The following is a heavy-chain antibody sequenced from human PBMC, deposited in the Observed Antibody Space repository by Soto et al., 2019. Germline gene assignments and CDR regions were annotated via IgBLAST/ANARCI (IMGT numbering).Heavy chain of an antibody. CDR1: GHKVTELS. CDR3: ATVVGLGRYYFDA. Sequence: ASVKVSCKVSGHKVTELSIYWMRQSPGTGLECMGGFDPKDGLPVYAQNFEGRVTMTEDASTDTAYLEVENLRSEDTAVYFCATVVGLGRYYFDAWRQGSLVTVPS. V-gene: IGHV1-24*01. D-gene: IGHD2-15*01. J-gene: IGHJ5*02. CDR2: FDPKDGLP.